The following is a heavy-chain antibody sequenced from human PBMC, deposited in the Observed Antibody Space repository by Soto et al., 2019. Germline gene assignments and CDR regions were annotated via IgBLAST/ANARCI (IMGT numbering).Heavy chain of an antibody. CDR1: GFTFSSYE. CDR2: ITAASSTI. V-gene: IGHV3-48*03. CDR3: ATDPEGGTTALGY. J-gene: IGHJ4*01. D-gene: IGHD3-16*01. Sequence: SLRLSCSASGFTFSSYEMNWVRQANGRAWVWLSYITAASSTISCACFVTGRFAASRDNCNSSLFLQMSSLRAEDTAVYYCATDPEGGTTALGYWGQGCLVRVSS.